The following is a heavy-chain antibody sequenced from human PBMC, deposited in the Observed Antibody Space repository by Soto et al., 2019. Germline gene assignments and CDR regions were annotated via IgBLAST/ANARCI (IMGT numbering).Heavy chain of an antibody. CDR3: ARGGRGSLRVGYYFDY. CDR1: GFTFSSYA. D-gene: IGHD3-10*01. J-gene: IGHJ4*02. Sequence: GGSLSLSCAASGFTFSSYAMHWVRQAPGKGLEWVAVISYDGSNKYYADSVKGRFTISRDNSKNTLYLQMNSLRAEDTAVYYCARGGRGSLRVGYYFDYWGQGTLVTVSS. CDR2: ISYDGSNK. V-gene: IGHV3-30-3*01.